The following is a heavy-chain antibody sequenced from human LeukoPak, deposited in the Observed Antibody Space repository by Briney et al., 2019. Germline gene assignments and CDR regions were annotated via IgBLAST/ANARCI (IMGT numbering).Heavy chain of an antibody. CDR3: ARAVTTGYFDL. CDR1: GFTVRDNY. CDR2: IYSGGST. D-gene: IGHD4-11*01. V-gene: IGHV3-66*01. Sequence: SGGSLRLSCAASGFTVRDNYMSWVRQAPGKGLEWVSLIYSGGSTFYPDSVRGRFTISRDDSKNTLSLQMNSLRAEDTAVYYCARAVTTGYFDLWGRGTLVTVSS. J-gene: IGHJ2*01.